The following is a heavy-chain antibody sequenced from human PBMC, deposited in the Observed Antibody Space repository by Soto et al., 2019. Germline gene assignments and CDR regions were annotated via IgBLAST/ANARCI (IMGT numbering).Heavy chain of an antibody. CDR1: GFTFSSYS. CDR2: ISSSSSYI. D-gene: IGHD5-12*01. CDR3: ARECIPGGWLQNYYYYGMDV. V-gene: IGHV3-21*01. Sequence: VGSLRLSCAASGFTFSSYSMNWVRQAPGKGLEWVSSISSSSSYIYYADSVKGRFTISRDNAKNSLYLQMNSLRAEDTAVYYCARECIPGGWLQNYYYYGMDVWGQGTTVTVSS. J-gene: IGHJ6*02.